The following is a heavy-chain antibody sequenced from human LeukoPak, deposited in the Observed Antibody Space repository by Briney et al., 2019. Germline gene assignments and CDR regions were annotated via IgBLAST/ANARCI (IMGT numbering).Heavy chain of an antibody. Sequence: ASVKVSCKASGYTFTGYYMHWVRQAPGQGLEWMGWMNPNSGNTGYAQKFQGRVTMTRNTSISTAYMELSSLRSEDTAVYYCARDPPRRYDFWSGYYIDYYYYGMDVWGQGTTVTVSS. CDR3: ARDPPRRYDFWSGYYIDYYYYGMDV. J-gene: IGHJ6*02. D-gene: IGHD3-3*01. V-gene: IGHV1-8*02. CDR2: MNPNSGNT. CDR1: GYTFTGYY.